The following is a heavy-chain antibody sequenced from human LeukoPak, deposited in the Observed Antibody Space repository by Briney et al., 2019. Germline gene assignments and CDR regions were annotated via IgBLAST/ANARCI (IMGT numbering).Heavy chain of an antibody. CDR2: IYYSGST. D-gene: IGHD3-22*01. V-gene: IGHV4-59*01. Sequence: PSETPSLTCTVSGGSISSYYWSWIRQPPGKGLEWIGYIYYSGSTNYNPSLKSRVTISVDTSKNQFSLKLSSVTAADTAVYYCARDVDSSGYYLDYWGQGTLVTVSS. CDR1: GGSISSYY. J-gene: IGHJ4*02. CDR3: ARDVDSSGYYLDY.